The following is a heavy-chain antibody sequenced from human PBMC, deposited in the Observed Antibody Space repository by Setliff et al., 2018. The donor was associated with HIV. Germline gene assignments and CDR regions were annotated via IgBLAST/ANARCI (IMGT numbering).Heavy chain of an antibody. Sequence: PSETLSLTCTVPGGSISSSSYYWGWIRQPPGKGLEWIGSIYYSGSTDYNPSLKSRVTISVDTSKNQFSLKLNSVTAADTAVYFCARVLSSGYAGPFDSWGQGTLVTVSS. J-gene: IGHJ5*01. D-gene: IGHD3-22*01. CDR2: IYYSGST. CDR3: ARVLSSGYAGPFDS. V-gene: IGHV4-39*07. CDR1: GGSISSSSYY.